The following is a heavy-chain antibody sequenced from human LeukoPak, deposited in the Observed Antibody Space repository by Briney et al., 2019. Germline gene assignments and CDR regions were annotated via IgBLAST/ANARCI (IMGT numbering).Heavy chain of an antibody. D-gene: IGHD3-10*01. CDR1: GFTFSSYG. Sequence: GGSLRLSCAASGFTFSSYGMHWDRQAPGKGLEWVAVISYDGSNKYYADSVKGRFTISRDNSKNTLYLQMNSLRAEDTAVYYCAKDRRAYYGSGSYGDAFDIWGQGTMVTVSS. J-gene: IGHJ3*02. V-gene: IGHV3-30*18. CDR2: ISYDGSNK. CDR3: AKDRRAYYGSGSYGDAFDI.